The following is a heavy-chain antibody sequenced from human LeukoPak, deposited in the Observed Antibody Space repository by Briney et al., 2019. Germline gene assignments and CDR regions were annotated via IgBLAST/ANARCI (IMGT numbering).Heavy chain of an antibody. Sequence: SETLSLTCAVYGGSFSGYYWSWIRQPPGKGLEWIGEINHSGSTNYNPSLKSRVTISVDTSKNQFSLKLSSVTAADTAVYHCARVALTGYYTFDYWGQGTLVTVSS. V-gene: IGHV4-34*01. CDR1: GGSFSGYY. CDR3: ARVALTGYYTFDY. J-gene: IGHJ4*02. D-gene: IGHD3-9*01. CDR2: INHSGST.